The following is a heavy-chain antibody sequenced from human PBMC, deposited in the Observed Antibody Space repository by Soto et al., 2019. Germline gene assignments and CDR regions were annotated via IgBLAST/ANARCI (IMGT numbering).Heavy chain of an antibody. CDR3: ARDRSDSSRADSFDV. V-gene: IGHV3-53*01. CDR2: IYRGVST. D-gene: IGHD6-25*01. J-gene: IGHJ3*01. Sequence: GGSLRLSCAVSGFTVSNSYMSWVRQAPGKGLEWVAVIYRGVSTHYADSVKGRFTISRDDSKNTIYLQMNSLRAEDTAVYYCARDRSDSSRADSFDVWGQGTMVTVSS. CDR1: GFTVSNSY.